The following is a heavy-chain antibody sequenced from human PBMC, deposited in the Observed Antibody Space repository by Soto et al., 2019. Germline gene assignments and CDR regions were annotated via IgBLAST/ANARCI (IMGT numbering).Heavy chain of an antibody. CDR1: GFTFSDYD. D-gene: IGHD6-13*01. CDR2: TGTTGET. CDR3: ARARSGWYAAMDF. V-gene: IGHV3-13*01. J-gene: IGHJ4*02. Sequence: PGGSLRLSCLVSGFTFSDYDMHWVRQEAGKALEWVGATGTTGETYSPESMEGRFTISRENVKNSLYLQISSLRAGDTAVYFCARARSGWYAAMDFWGRGTLVTVSS.